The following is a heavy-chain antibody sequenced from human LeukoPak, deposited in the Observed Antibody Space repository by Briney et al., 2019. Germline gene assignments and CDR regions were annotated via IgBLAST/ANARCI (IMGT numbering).Heavy chain of an antibody. J-gene: IGHJ4*02. CDR3: ARSRGTYSSWLDY. D-gene: IGHD6-13*01. CDR1: GYIFTSYW. CDR2: IYPHDSNN. Sequence: GESLKISCKGSGYIFTSYWIAWVRQMPGKGLEWMGIIYPHDSNNRYSPSFQGQVTISADKSISTAYLQWSSLKASDTAMYYCARSRGTYSSWLDYWGQGTLVTVSS. V-gene: IGHV5-51*01.